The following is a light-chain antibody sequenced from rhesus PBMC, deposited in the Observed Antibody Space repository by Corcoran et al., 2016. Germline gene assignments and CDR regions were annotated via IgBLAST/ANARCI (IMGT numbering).Light chain of an antibody. Sequence: DIQLTQSPSSLSASVGDRVTITCRASQDISSYLAWVQQKSGKAPKLLIYDASNLQSGVPSRFSGSGSGTEFTLTISSLQPEDFATYYCPQRSSYPRTFGQGTKVEIK. CDR3: PQRSSYPRT. J-gene: IGKJ1*01. CDR1: QDISSY. CDR2: DAS. V-gene: IGKV1-38*01.